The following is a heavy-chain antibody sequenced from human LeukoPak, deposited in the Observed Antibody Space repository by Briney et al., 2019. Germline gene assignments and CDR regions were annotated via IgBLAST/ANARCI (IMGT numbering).Heavy chain of an antibody. CDR1: GFTFSSYS. CDR2: ISSNSSYI. Sequence: GGSLRLSCAASGFTFSSYSMNWVRQAPGKGLEWVSSISSNSSYIYYADSVKGRFTISRDNAKNSLYLQMSTLRAEDTAVYYCARAHPPGYCSGGSCNLYGMDVWGQGTTVTVSS. D-gene: IGHD2-15*01. V-gene: IGHV3-21*01. CDR3: ARAHPPGYCSGGSCNLYGMDV. J-gene: IGHJ6*02.